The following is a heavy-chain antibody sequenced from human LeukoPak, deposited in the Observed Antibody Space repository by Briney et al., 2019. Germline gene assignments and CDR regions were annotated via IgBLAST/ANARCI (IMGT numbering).Heavy chain of an antibody. CDR2: INPSGGST. V-gene: IGHV1-46*01. D-gene: IGHD3-3*01. Sequence: ASVKVSCKASGYTFTSYYMHWVRQAPGQGLEWMGIINPSGGSTSYAQKFQGRVTMTRDTSTSTVYMELSSLRSEDTAVYYCARDQGPTWSGVTYYYGMDVWGQGTTVTVSS. J-gene: IGHJ6*02. CDR1: GYTFTSYY. CDR3: ARDQGPTWSGVTYYYGMDV.